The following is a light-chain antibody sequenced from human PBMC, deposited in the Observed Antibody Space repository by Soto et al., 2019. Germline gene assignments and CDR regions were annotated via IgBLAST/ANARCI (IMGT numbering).Light chain of an antibody. Sequence: QSVLTQPASVSGSPGQSITIPCSGTSSDVGSYNLVSWYQQLPGKAPKLIIYEVNERPSGISDRFSGSKSGNTASLTISGLQGEDEADYYCCSYVGSSILMFGGGTKLTVL. V-gene: IGLV2-23*02. CDR2: EVN. CDR3: CSYVGSSILM. J-gene: IGLJ3*02. CDR1: SSDVGSYNL.